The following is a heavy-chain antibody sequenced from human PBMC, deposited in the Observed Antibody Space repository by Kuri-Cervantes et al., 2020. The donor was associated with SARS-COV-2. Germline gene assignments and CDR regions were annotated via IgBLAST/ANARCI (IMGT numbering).Heavy chain of an antibody. Sequence: ETLSLTCAVSGFTFSNAWMNWVRQAPGKGLEWVSYISSSSSYIYYADSVKGRFTISRDNARNSLFLQMNSLRAEDTAVYHCARGGGTYWNYYYMDVWGKGTTVTVSS. J-gene: IGHJ6*03. CDR1: GFTFSNAW. D-gene: IGHD1-26*01. CDR2: ISSSSSYI. CDR3: ARGGGTYWNYYYMDV. V-gene: IGHV3-21*01.